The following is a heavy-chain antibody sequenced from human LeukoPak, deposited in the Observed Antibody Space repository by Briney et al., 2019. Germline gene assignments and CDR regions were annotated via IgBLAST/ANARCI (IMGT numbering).Heavy chain of an antibody. J-gene: IGHJ4*02. CDR1: GFTFSSYA. Sequence: GGSLRLSCAASGFTFSSYAMSWVRQAPGKGLEWVSAISGSGGSTYYADSVKGRFTISRDNSKNTLYPQMNSLRAEDTAVYYCARDKGSVAGLFDYWGQGTLVTVSS. CDR3: ARDKGSVAGLFDY. V-gene: IGHV3-23*01. CDR2: ISGSGGST. D-gene: IGHD6-19*01.